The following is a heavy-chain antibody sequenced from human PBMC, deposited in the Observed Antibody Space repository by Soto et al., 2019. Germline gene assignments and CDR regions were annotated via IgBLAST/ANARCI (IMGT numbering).Heavy chain of an antibody. D-gene: IGHD3-16*02. CDR3: ARHRLRSGIDG. CDR2: IDPSDSYT. V-gene: IGHV5-10-1*01. Sequence: ESVKISCKGSGYSFTSYRISWVRQMPGKGLEWMGRIDPSDSYTNYNPSFQGHVTISADKSISTGYLQWSSLMASDTAMYYCARHRLRSGIDGWGQGTTVTVSS. J-gene: IGHJ6*02. CDR1: GYSFTSYR.